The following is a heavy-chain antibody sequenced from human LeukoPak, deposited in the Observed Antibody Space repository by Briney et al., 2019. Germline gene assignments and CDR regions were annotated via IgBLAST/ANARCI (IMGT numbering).Heavy chain of an antibody. J-gene: IGHJ3*02. CDR1: GYTFTSYY. V-gene: IGHV1-46*01. D-gene: IGHD2-21*02. CDR2: INPSGGST. Sequence: ASVKVSCKAFGYTFTSYYMHWVRQAPGQGLEWMGIINPSGGSTSYAQKFQGRVTMTRDMSTSTVYMELSSLRSEDTAVCYCARDPRGEVVSGAFDIWGQGTMVTVSS. CDR3: ARDPRGEVVSGAFDI.